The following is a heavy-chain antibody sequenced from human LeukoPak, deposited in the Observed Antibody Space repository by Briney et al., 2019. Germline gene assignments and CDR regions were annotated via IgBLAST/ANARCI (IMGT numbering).Heavy chain of an antibody. Sequence: SVKVSCKASGGTFSSYAISWVRQAPGQGLEWMGGIIPIFGTANYAQKFQGRVTITTDESTSTAYMELSSLRSEDTAVYYCARSVWGSSWSYYFDYWGQGTLVTVSS. D-gene: IGHD6-13*01. J-gene: IGHJ4*02. CDR3: ARSVWGSSWSYYFDY. CDR2: IIPIFGTA. V-gene: IGHV1-69*05. CDR1: GGTFSSYA.